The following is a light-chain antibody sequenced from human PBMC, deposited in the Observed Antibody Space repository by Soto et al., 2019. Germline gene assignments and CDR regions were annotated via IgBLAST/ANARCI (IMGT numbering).Light chain of an antibody. J-gene: IGKJ1*01. CDR2: GAS. V-gene: IGKV3-20*01. CDR3: QQYGSSPVT. Sequence: EIVLTQSPATLSSFPGDRVTLSCRASQSVSILLAWYQQKPGQAPRLLIYGASSRATGIPDRFSGSGSGTDFTLTISRLEPEDFAVYYCQQYGSSPVTFGQGTKVDIK. CDR1: QSVSIL.